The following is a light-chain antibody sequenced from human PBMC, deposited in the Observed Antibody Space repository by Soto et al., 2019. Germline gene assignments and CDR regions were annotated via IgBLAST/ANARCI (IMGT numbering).Light chain of an antibody. CDR3: MQSIQLPIT. Sequence: DLVMTQTPLSLSVSPGQPASISCKSSQSVLHSDGKTHLYWYLQKPGQPPQLLIYEVSNRFSGVPDRFSGSGSETDLILKISRVEAEVVGAYYCMQSIQLPITFGQGTRLEIK. CDR1: QSVLHSDGKTH. CDR2: EVS. V-gene: IGKV2D-29*01. J-gene: IGKJ5*01.